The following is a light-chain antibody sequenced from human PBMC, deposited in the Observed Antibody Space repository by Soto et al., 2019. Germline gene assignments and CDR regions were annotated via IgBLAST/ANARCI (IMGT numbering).Light chain of an antibody. V-gene: IGLV2-14*03. J-gene: IGLJ2*01. CDR2: DVN. CDR1: SSKVCDFNF. CDR3: SSYTTNSLHL. Sequence: QSALTQPASVSGSPGQSITISCTGSSSKVCDFNFVSWIQHHPGKAPKLIIYDVNNRPSGVSNRLSGSKSGNTASLTISGLQAEDEAVYYCSSYTTNSLHLFGGGTKLTVL.